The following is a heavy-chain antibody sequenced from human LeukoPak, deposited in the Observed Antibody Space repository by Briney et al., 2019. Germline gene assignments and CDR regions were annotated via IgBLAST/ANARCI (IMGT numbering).Heavy chain of an antibody. Sequence: KTGGSLRLSCAASGFTFSSYSMNWVRQAPGKGLEWVSSISSSSSYIYYADSVKGRFTISRDNAKNSLYLQMNSLRAEDTAVYYCARGPHYGSGSYYDPAYYWGQGTLVTVSS. CDR1: GFTFSSYS. CDR2: ISSSSSYI. D-gene: IGHD3-10*01. V-gene: IGHV3-21*01. J-gene: IGHJ4*02. CDR3: ARGPHYGSGSYYDPAYY.